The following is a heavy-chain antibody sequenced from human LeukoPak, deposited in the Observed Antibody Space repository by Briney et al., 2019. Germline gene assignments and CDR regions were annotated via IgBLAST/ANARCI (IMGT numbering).Heavy chain of an antibody. Sequence: SETLSLTCAVYGGSFSGYYWSWIRQPPGKGLEWIGEINHSGSTYYNPSLKSRVTISVDTSKNQFSLKLSSVTAADTAVYYCARDLDFWSGYYTTRDYWGQGTLVTVSS. J-gene: IGHJ4*02. CDR3: ARDLDFWSGYYTTRDY. V-gene: IGHV4-34*01. CDR2: INHSGST. D-gene: IGHD3-3*01. CDR1: GGSFSGYY.